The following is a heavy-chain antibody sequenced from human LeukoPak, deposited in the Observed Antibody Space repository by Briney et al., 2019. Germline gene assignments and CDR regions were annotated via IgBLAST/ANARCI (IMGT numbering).Heavy chain of an antibody. CDR3: ARELVGVPHSSSSADYFDY. V-gene: IGHV4-34*01. D-gene: IGHD6-6*01. J-gene: IGHJ4*02. Sequence: PSETLSLTCAVYGGSFSGYYWSWIRQPPGKGLEWIGEINHSGSTEFNPSLKSRVTISVDTSNNRFSLKLSSVTAADTAVYYCARELVGVPHSSSSADYFDYWGQGTLVAVSS. CDR2: INHSGST. CDR1: GGSFSGYY.